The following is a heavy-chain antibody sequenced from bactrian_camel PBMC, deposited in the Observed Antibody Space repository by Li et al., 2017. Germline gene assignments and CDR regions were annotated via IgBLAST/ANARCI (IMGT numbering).Heavy chain of an antibody. D-gene: IGHD1*01. J-gene: IGHJ4*01. Sequence: VQLVESGGGLVQPGGSLRLSCAASGFTISGYYMSWVRQAPGKGLEWVSSIYTDGGSTYYVDSVKGRFSIFKDDAKNTLHQQMNNLKPEDTAMYYCSARYEFSCGDWLHGHGRNNIWGQGTQVTVS. CDR1: GFTISGYY. CDR2: IYTDGGST. V-gene: IGHV3-2*01. CDR3: SARYEFSCGDWLHGHGRNNI.